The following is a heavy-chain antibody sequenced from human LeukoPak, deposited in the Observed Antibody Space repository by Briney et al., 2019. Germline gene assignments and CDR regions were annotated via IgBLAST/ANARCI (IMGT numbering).Heavy chain of an antibody. D-gene: IGHD6-13*01. V-gene: IGHV3-74*01. CDR1: GFSFSSYW. CDR2: INSDGSST. CDR3: ARLMSVAAAWFDP. J-gene: IGHJ5*02. Sequence: GGSLRLSCAASGFSFSSYWMHWVRQTPGRGLMWVSRINSDGSSTTYADSVKGGFTISRDNAKNTLYLQMNSLRAEDTAVYYCARLMSVAAAWFDPWGQGTLVTVSS.